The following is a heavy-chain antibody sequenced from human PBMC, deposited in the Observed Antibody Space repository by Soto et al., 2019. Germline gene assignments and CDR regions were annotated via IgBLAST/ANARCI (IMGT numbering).Heavy chain of an antibody. Sequence: QITLKESGPTLVKPTQTLTLTCTFFGFSLSTSGAAVGWIRQPPGRALEWLALIYWDGDRRYNPALQSRLTIDKDSSRNQVALTLTIVDPADTATYYCAHRATMTIFGLIIDNGVWFDPWGQGTLVIVSS. J-gene: IGHJ5*02. CDR1: GFSLSTSGAA. CDR2: IYWDGDR. CDR3: AHRATMTIFGLIIDNGVWFDP. D-gene: IGHD3-3*01. V-gene: IGHV2-5*02.